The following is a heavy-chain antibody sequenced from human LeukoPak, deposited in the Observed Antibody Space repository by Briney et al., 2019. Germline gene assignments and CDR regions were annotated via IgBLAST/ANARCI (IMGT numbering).Heavy chain of an antibody. CDR1: GLTFSSYG. V-gene: IGHV3-33*01. CDR3: ARDVVQLWLRFYYYGMDV. D-gene: IGHD5-18*01. Sequence: GRSLRLSCAASGLTFSSYGMHWVRQAPGKGLEWVAVIWYDGSNKYYADSVKGRFTISRDNSKNTLYLQMNSLRAEDTAVYYCARDVVQLWLRFYYYGMDVWGKGTTVTVSS. J-gene: IGHJ6*04. CDR2: IWYDGSNK.